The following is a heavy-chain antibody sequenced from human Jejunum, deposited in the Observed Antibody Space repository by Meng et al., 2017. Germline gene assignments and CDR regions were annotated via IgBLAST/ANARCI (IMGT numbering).Heavy chain of an antibody. CDR1: SASMNPYY. Sequence: VELDDSGPGLVKPSETLSLTCTVSSASMNPYYWSWIRQPPGKGLEWIGYIYYSGSTEYKPSLQSRLTISVDTSKNHFSLKLMSVTAADTAVYYCARGNGWHDYWGQGTLVTVSS. CDR2: IYYSGST. V-gene: IGHV4-59*01. D-gene: IGHD6-19*01. J-gene: IGHJ4*02. CDR3: ARGNGWHDY.